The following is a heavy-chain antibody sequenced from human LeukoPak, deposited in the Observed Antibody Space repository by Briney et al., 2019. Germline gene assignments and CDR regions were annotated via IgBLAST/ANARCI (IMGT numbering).Heavy chain of an antibody. CDR3: ATFGGSATVTTPVDY. J-gene: IGHJ4*02. CDR1: GYTFTGYY. CDR2: INPSSGGT. Sequence: ASVKVSCKASGYTFTGYYMHWVRQAPGQGLEWMGWINPSSGGTNYAQKFQGRVTMTRDTSISTAYMELSRLRSDDTAVYYCATFGGSATVTTPVDYWGQGTLVTVSS. D-gene: IGHD4-17*01. V-gene: IGHV1-2*02.